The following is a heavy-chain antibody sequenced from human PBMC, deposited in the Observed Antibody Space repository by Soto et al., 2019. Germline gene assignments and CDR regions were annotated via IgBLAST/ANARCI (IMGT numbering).Heavy chain of an antibody. CDR2: INAGNGNT. CDR3: ARKGIAVATLTYFDY. CDR1: GYTFTSYA. V-gene: IGHV1-3*01. D-gene: IGHD6-19*01. Sequence: ASVKVSCKASGYTFTSYAMHWVRQAPGQRLEWMGWINAGNGNTKYSQKFQGRVTITRDTSASTAYMELSSLRSEDTAVYYCARKGIAVATLTYFDYWGQGTLVTVSS. J-gene: IGHJ4*02.